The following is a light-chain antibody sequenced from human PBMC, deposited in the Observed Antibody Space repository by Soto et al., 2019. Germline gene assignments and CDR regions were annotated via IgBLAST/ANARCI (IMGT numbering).Light chain of an antibody. V-gene: IGKV2-24*01. J-gene: IGKJ2*01. CDR3: MQATQYRPYT. CDR1: QSLVHSDGNTY. Sequence: DLVLTQTPLSSPVTLGQPASISCRSSQSLVHSDGNTYLSWFHQRPGQPPRLLIDKVSNRFSGVPDRFRGSGAGTDCTLKISRVEAEDVGIYFCMQATQYRPYTFGQGTKLEIK. CDR2: KVS.